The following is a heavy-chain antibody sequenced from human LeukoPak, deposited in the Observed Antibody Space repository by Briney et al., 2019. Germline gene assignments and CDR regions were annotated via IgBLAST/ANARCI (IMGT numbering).Heavy chain of an antibody. J-gene: IGHJ5*02. CDR2: IYSGGGT. CDR1: GFTVSGNY. CDR3: ARVARYNWFDP. V-gene: IGHV3-53*01. Sequence: GETLRLSCSASGFTVSGNYMSWVRPAPGKGLEWVSVIYSGGGTYYTDSVKGRFTISRDSSKNTLYLQMNSLRAEDTAVYYCARVARYNWFDPWGQGTLVTVSP.